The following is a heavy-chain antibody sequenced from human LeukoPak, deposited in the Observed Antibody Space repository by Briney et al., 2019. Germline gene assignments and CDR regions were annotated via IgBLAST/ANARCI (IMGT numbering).Heavy chain of an antibody. V-gene: IGHV4-59*01. CDR2: IYYSGST. D-gene: IGHD5-12*01. Sequence: SETLSLTCTVSGGSISSYYWSWIRQPPGKGLEWIGYIYYSGSTIYNPSLKSRLTISVDTSTSTVYMELSSLRSEDTAVYYCARESIVATLKYFDYWGQGTLVTVSS. CDR3: ARESIVATLKYFDY. CDR1: GGSISSYY. J-gene: IGHJ4*02.